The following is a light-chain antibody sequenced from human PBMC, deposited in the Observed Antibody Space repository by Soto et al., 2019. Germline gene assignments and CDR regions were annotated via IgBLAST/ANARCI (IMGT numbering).Light chain of an antibody. CDR1: QSISSF. Sequence: DIQMTQSPSSLSASVGDRVTITCLASQSISSFLHWYQQKPGKAPKLLIYATSSLQSGVPSRFSGSGSGTHFTLTISSLQPEDFATYYCQQANTLPLTFGQGTRLEIK. CDR3: QQANTLPLT. CDR2: ATS. J-gene: IGKJ5*01. V-gene: IGKV1-39*01.